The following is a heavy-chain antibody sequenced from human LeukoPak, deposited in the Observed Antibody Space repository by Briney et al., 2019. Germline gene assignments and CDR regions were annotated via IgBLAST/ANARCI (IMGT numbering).Heavy chain of an antibody. D-gene: IGHD1-26*01. J-gene: IGHJ5*02. CDR1: DDSFSNFY. Sequence: PSETLSLTCGVYDDSFSNFYWSWIRQPPGKGLEWIGYIYYTGSTSYNPSLKSRVTMSLDASKNQFSLELNSVTPADTAVYYCARGGNYWPQWWFDPWGRGTLVSVSS. CDR2: IYYTGST. CDR3: ARGGNYWPQWWFDP. V-gene: IGHV4-59*01.